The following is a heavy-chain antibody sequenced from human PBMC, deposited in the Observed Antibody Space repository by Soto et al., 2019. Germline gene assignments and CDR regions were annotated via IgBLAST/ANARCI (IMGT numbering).Heavy chain of an antibody. D-gene: IGHD6-13*01. J-gene: IGHJ6*02. CDR2: IYYSGST. Sequence: PSETLSLTCTVSGGSISSYYWSWIRQPPGKGLEWIGYIYYSGSTNYNPSLKSRVTISVDTSKNQFSLKLSSVTAADTAVYYCARDRVIAAAGTGNYYYYGMDVWGQGTTVT. CDR3: ARDRVIAAAGTGNYYYYGMDV. CDR1: GGSISSYY. V-gene: IGHV4-59*01.